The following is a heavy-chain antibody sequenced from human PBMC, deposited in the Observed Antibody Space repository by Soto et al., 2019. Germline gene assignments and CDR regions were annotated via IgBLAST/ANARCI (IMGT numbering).Heavy chain of an antibody. Sequence: QVQLQESGPGLVKPSQTLSLTCTVSGGSISSGGYYWSWIRQHPGKGLEWIGYIYYSGSTYYNPSHKRRDTISVDTSKNQSSLKLSSVTAADTAVYYCARVGATVTGNWFDPWGQGTLVTVSS. CDR2: IYYSGST. CDR3: ARVGATVTGNWFDP. V-gene: IGHV4-31*03. CDR1: GGSISSGGYY. D-gene: IGHD4-17*01. J-gene: IGHJ5*02.